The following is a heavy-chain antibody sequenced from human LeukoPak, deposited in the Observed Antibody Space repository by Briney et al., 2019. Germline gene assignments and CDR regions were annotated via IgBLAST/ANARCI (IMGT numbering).Heavy chain of an antibody. CDR3: ARGRYDSSGYYLSYYYYYMDV. CDR2: ISHSGST. Sequence: SETLSLTCAVYGGSFSGYYWSWIRQPPGKGLEWIGEISHSGSTNYNPSLKSRVTISVDTSKNQFSLKLSSVTAADTAVYYCARGRYDSSGYYLSYYYYYMDVWGKGTTVTVSS. D-gene: IGHD3-22*01. V-gene: IGHV4-34*01. J-gene: IGHJ6*03. CDR1: GGSFSGYY.